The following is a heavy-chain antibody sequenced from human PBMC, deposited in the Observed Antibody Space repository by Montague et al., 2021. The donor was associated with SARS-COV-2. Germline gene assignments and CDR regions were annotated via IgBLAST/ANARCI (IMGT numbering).Heavy chain of an antibody. CDR2: IDHSGNT. J-gene: IGHJ6*02. CDR3: AGDQTVLECIWYGMDV. CDR1: GGSFSTYY. D-gene: IGHD3-3*01. V-gene: IGHV4-34*01. Sequence: SETLSLTCAVYGGSFSTYYWSWIRQSPGKGLEWIGNIDHSGNTTYNPSLKSRVPITVDTSSSQFSLYLTSVTAADAAVYYCAGDQTVLECIWYGMDVWGQGTTVTVSS.